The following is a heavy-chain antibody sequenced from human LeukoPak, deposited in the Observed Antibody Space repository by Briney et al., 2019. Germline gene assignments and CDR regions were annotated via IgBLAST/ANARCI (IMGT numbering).Heavy chain of an antibody. V-gene: IGHV4-39*01. CDR1: VGAISRIGQY. CDR3: ARNMTAVSRLDVFDI. J-gene: IGHJ3*02. Sequence: PSETLCLTSTVSVGAISRIGQYWGCIRPSPVKGLEWVGSIYYSGSTYYNPSIKRPVSISVDTSKNHFSLELRSVTAADTAIYYCARNMTAVSRLDVFDIWGPGTMVTVS. D-gene: IGHD4-17*01. CDR2: IYYSGST.